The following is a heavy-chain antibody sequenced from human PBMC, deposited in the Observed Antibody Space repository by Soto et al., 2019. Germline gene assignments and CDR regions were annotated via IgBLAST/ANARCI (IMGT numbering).Heavy chain of an antibody. V-gene: IGHV4-31*03. Sequence: PSETLSLTCPISGCYISRGCYYWRWIRPHPGKGLEWIGYIYYSGSTYYNPSLKSRVTISVDTSKTQSSLKLSSVTAADTAVYYCAGSLRSGDSSGFHHWAQGTLVTFSS. J-gene: IGHJ4*02. CDR1: GCYISRGCYY. CDR3: AGSLRSGDSSGFHH. D-gene: IGHD3-22*01. CDR2: IYYSGST.